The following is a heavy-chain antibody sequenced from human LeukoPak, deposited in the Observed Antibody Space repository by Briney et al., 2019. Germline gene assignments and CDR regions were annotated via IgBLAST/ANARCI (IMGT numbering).Heavy chain of an antibody. D-gene: IGHD5-18*01. V-gene: IGHV4-59*01. J-gene: IGHJ4*02. Sequence: SETLSLSCSVSGGSISSYYWSWIRQPPGKGLEWIGNTYSIGSTNYNPSLKSRVTISVDTSKNRFSLKLSSVTAADTAVYYCARTRGYSYGPSDYWGQGTLVTVSS. CDR2: TYSIGST. CDR1: GGSISSYY. CDR3: ARTRGYSYGPSDY.